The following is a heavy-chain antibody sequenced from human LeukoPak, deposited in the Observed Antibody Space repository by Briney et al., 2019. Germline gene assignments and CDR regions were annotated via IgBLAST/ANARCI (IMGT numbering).Heavy chain of an antibody. CDR2: IYHSGST. Sequence: SETLSLTCAVSGGSISSGGYSWSWIRQPPGKGLEWIGYIYHSGSTYYNPSLKSRVTISVDRSKNQFSLKLSSVTAADTAVYYCARGDSSGPRVFDIWGQGTMVTVSS. CDR1: GGSISSGGYS. CDR3: ARGDSSGPRVFDI. V-gene: IGHV4-30-2*01. J-gene: IGHJ3*02. D-gene: IGHD3-22*01.